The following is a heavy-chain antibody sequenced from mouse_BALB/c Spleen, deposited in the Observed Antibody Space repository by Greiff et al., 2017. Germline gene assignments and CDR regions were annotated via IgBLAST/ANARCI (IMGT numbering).Heavy chain of an antibody. D-gene: IGHD2-4*01. Sequence: EVQLQQSGAELVRSGASVKLSCTASGFNIKDYYMHWVKQRPEQGLEWIGWIDPENGDTEYAPKFQGKATMTADTSSNTAYLQLSSLTSEDTAVYYCNAIYYDYDRDYWGQGTTLTVSS. CDR2: IDPENGDT. CDR1: GFNIKDYY. J-gene: IGHJ2*01. CDR3: NAIYYDYDRDY. V-gene: IGHV14-4*02.